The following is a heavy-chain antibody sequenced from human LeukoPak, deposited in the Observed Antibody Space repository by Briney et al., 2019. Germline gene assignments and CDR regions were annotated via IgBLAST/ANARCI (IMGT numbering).Heavy chain of an antibody. D-gene: IGHD2-8*01. V-gene: IGHV4-34*01. CDR1: GGSFSGYY. J-gene: IGHJ3*02. CDR3: ARRPRMKAFDI. CDR2: INHSGST. Sequence: SETLSLTCAVYGGSFSGYYWSWIRQPPGKGLEWLGEINHSGSTNYNPSLKSRVTISADTSKNQFSLKLSSVTAADTAVYHCARRPRMKAFDIWGQGTMVTVSS.